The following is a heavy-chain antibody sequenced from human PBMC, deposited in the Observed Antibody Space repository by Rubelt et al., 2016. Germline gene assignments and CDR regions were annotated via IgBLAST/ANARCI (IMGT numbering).Heavy chain of an antibody. V-gene: IGHV4-4*02. J-gene: IGHJ4*02. CDR1: GGSISSIDW. CDR3: ARHPGYSSALLDY. CDR2: IYHSGGT. Sequence: QVQLQESGPGLVKPSGTLSLTCTVSGGSISSIDWWSWVRQPPGKGLEWIGEIYHSGGTNYNPSLKGRVTISMDKSKNQFSLTLRSVTAADTAVYYCARHPGYSSALLDYWGQGTLVTVSS. D-gene: IGHD6-19*01.